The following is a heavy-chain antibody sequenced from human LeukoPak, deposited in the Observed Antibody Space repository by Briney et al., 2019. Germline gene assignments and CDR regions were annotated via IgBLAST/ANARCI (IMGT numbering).Heavy chain of an antibody. CDR2: IHYSGNT. D-gene: IGHD3-10*01. V-gene: IGHV4-59*08. CDR1: GDSIRRNY. CDR3: AAYRSGTHYNSYYFDD. Sequence: SETLSLTCGISGDSIRRNYWSWIRQPPGKGLEWIVYIHYSGNTNYNPSLKSRVSISVDTSKNQFSLKLTSVTAADTAVYYCAAYRSGTHYNSYYFDDWGQGTLVIVSS. J-gene: IGHJ4*02.